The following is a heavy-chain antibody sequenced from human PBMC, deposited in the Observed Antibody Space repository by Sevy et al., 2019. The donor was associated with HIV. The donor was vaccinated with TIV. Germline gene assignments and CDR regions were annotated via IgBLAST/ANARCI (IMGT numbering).Heavy chain of an antibody. CDR3: ARQLRSGRYYTFDF. CDR1: GFVFSNYG. J-gene: IGHJ4*02. D-gene: IGHD1-26*01. Sequence: GGSLRLSCAASGFVFSNYGMHWVRQAPGKGLEWVAVIWYDGSNKFYGDSMKGRFTISRDNSKNMLYLQIDTLRDEDTAVYYCARQLRSGRYYTFDFRGQGSLVTVSS. CDR2: IWYDGSNK. V-gene: IGHV3-33*01.